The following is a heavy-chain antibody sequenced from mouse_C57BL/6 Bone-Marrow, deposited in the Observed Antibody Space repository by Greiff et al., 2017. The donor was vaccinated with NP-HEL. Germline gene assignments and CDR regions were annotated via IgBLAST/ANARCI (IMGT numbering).Heavy chain of an antibody. CDR3: AREKLLRHAY. Sequence: VQLQQSGAELARPGASVKLSCKASGYTFTSYGISWVKQRTGQGLEWIGEIYPRSGNTYYNEKFKGKATLTADKSSSTAYMELRSLTSEDSAVFLCAREKLLRHAYWGQGSLVTVSA. V-gene: IGHV1-81*01. J-gene: IGHJ3*01. D-gene: IGHD2-12*01. CDR2: IYPRSGNT. CDR1: GYTFTSYG.